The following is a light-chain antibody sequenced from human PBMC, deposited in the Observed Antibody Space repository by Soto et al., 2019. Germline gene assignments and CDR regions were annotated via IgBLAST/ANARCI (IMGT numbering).Light chain of an antibody. V-gene: IGKV3-15*01. CDR2: VSS. CDR3: QISKNGXVWT. Sequence: ETVMTQSPATLSVSPGERVTLSCRASQSVSSNLAWYQQKPGEAPRLLIYVSSTRATGIPARFTGSGSGTEFTLTISSMQSEHFAVYYCQISKNGXVWTCGQGTTV. J-gene: IGKJ1*01. CDR1: QSVSSN.